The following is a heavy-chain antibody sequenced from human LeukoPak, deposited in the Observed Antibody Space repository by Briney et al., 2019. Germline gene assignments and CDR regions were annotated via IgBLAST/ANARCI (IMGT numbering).Heavy chain of an antibody. CDR2: ISAYNGNT. D-gene: IGHD3-3*02. CDR3: ARQISYRVLGNHRRKTHFDY. V-gene: IGHV1-18*01. Sequence: ASVKVSCKAPGYTFISYGISWVRQAPGQGLEWMGWISAYNGNTNYAQKLQGRVTMTTDTSTSTAYMELRSLRSDDTAVYYCARQISYRVLGNHRRKTHFDYWGQGTLVTVSS. CDR1: GYTFISYG. J-gene: IGHJ4*02.